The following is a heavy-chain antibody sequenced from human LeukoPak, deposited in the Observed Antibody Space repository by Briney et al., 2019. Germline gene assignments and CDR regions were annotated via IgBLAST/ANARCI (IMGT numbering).Heavy chain of an antibody. D-gene: IGHD7-27*01. CDR3: ARDVNWGYFDF. CDR2: INQDGSVK. CDR1: GFTSSRDW. V-gene: IGHV3-7*01. Sequence: GGSLRLSCAASGFTSSRDWMSWVRQAPGKGLEWVANINQDGSVKDYVDSVQGRFTISRDNAKNSLFLQMSSLGAEDTAVYYCARDVNWGYFDFWGQGALVTVSS. J-gene: IGHJ4*02.